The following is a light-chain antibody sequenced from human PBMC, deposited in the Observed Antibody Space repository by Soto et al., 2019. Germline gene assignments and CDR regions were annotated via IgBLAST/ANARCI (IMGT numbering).Light chain of an antibody. Sequence: QSVLTQPPSASASLGASVTLTCTLSSGYSNYKVDWYQQRPGKGPRFVMRVGNGGIVGSKGDGIPDRFSVLGSGLNRYLTIKNIQEEDESDYHCGADHGSGSNFVYVFGTGTKVTVL. J-gene: IGLJ1*01. CDR3: GADHGSGSNFVYV. V-gene: IGLV9-49*01. CDR1: SGYSNYK. CDR2: VGNGGIVG.